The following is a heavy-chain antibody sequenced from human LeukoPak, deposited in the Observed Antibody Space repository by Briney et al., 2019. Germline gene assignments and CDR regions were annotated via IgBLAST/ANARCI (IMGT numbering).Heavy chain of an antibody. Sequence: SETLSLTCTVSGGSISSSSYYWGWIRQPPGKGLEWIGSIYYSGSTYYNPSLKSRVTISVDTSKNQFSLKLSSVTAADTAVYYCASLVYYYYYMDVWGKGTTVTVSS. CDR3: ASLVYYYYYMDV. D-gene: IGHD6-6*01. CDR2: IYYSGST. V-gene: IGHV4-39*01. J-gene: IGHJ6*03. CDR1: GGSISSSSYY.